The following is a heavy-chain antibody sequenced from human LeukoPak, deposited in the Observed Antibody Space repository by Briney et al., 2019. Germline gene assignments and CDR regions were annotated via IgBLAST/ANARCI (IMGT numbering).Heavy chain of an antibody. CDR1: GFTFSDHY. D-gene: IGHD3-3*01. CDR2: TRNKANSYTT. J-gene: IGHJ4*02. CDR3: ARASGNSTIRYYFDN. V-gene: IGHV3-72*01. Sequence: AGGSLRLSCAASGFTFSDHYMDWLRQAPGKGLEWVGRTRNKANSYTTEYAASVKGRFTVSRDASKNSLHLQMNSLKTEDTAVYYRARASGNSTIRYYFDNWGQGTLVTVSS.